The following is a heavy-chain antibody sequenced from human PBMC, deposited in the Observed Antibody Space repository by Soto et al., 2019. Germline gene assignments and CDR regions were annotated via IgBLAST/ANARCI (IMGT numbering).Heavy chain of an antibody. D-gene: IGHD2-15*01. J-gene: IGHJ4*02. CDR1: GFTFSSYG. CDR3: ARDGVVGAVLDY. V-gene: IGHV3-33*01. CDR2: IWYDGSNK. Sequence: PGGSLRLSCAASGFTFSSYGMHWVRQAPGKGLEWVAVIWYDGSNKYYADSVKGRFTISRDNSKNTLYLQMNSLRAEDTAVYYCARDGVVGAVLDYWGQGTLVTVSS.